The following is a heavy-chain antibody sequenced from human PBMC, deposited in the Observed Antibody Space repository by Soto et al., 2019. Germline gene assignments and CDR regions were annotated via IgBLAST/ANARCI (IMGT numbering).Heavy chain of an antibody. D-gene: IGHD1-7*01. Sequence: SETLSLTCTVSGGSISSYYWSWIRQPPGKGLEWIGYIYYSGSTNYNPSLKSRVTISVDTSKNQFSLKLSSVTAADTAVYYCARHAPNWNYVGWGQGTLVTVSS. V-gene: IGHV4-59*08. J-gene: IGHJ4*02. CDR2: IYYSGST. CDR3: ARHAPNWNYVG. CDR1: GGSISSYY.